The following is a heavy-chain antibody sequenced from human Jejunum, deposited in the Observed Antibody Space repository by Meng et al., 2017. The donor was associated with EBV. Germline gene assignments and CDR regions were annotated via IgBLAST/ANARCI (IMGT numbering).Heavy chain of an antibody. CDR2: MNPSNGKT. CDR3: ARGAQPIDL. D-gene: IGHD3-3*01. Sequence: QVQLVQSGAEVKSPGASVKVSCKASGFTFTNCDNNWVRQASGQGLEWMGWMNPSNGKTGYAQKFQGRVTMTRDASTSTAYMELSSLRSDDTAVYFCARGAQPIDLWGQGTLVTVSS. J-gene: IGHJ5*02. V-gene: IGHV1-8*01. CDR1: GFTFTNCD.